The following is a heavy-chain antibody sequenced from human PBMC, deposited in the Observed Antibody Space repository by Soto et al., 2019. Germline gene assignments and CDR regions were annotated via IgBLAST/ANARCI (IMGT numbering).Heavy chain of an antibody. V-gene: IGHV3-30-3*01. J-gene: IGHJ4*02. Sequence: GGSLRLSCAASEFTFSSDAMHWVRQAPGKGLEWVAVISYHGNDKCYADFVKGRFTISRDNSRNTLYLQMNSLRAEDTAVYYCARSRYYYDTSDYLDYWGQGTLVTVSS. D-gene: IGHD3-22*01. CDR3: ARSRYYYDTSDYLDY. CDR1: EFTFSSDA. CDR2: ISYHGNDK.